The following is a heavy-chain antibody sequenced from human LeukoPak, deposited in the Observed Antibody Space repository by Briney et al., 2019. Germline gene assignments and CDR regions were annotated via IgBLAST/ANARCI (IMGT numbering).Heavy chain of an antibody. D-gene: IGHD3-3*01. V-gene: IGHV3-23*01. CDR3: AKRYYDFWSGYFFDY. J-gene: IGHJ4*02. Sequence: PGASLRLSCAASGFTFSSYAMSWVRQAPGKGLEWVSAISGSGGSTYCADSVKGRFTISRDNSKNTLYLQMNSLRAEDTAVYYCAKRYYDFWSGYFFDYWGQGTLVTVSS. CDR2: ISGSGGST. CDR1: GFTFSSYA.